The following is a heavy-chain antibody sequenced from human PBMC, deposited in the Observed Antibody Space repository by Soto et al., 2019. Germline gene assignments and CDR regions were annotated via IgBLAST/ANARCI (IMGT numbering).Heavy chain of an antibody. Sequence: GVSLRLPCAASGFNFSSHGMHSVRQAPGKGLEWVAVIWYDGSNAYYADSVRGRFTISRDNSKSILYLQMNSLRVEDMAVYYCPSYDFWSGYRRNDYYYGMEFWGKGTTVTVSS. CDR3: PSYDFWSGYRRNDYYYGMEF. D-gene: IGHD3-3*01. CDR2: IWYDGSNA. CDR1: GFNFSSHG. V-gene: IGHV3-33*01. J-gene: IGHJ6*04.